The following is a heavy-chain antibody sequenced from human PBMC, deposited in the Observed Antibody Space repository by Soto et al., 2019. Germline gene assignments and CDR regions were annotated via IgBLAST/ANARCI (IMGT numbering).Heavy chain of an antibody. V-gene: IGHV4-59*08. J-gene: IGHJ6*02. CDR2: IYSNGGT. CDR3: VRQGIGALHGLVDV. CDR1: GDSIGTYN. D-gene: IGHD1-26*01. Sequence: QVQLQASGPGLVKPSDTLSLTCTVSGDSIGTYNWGWIRQPPGKRLEWIGYIYSNGGTSYNPALKTRVPISGYTSTKQFSLRLSSVTAADTGVYYCVRQGIGALHGLVDVWGQGTTVTVSS.